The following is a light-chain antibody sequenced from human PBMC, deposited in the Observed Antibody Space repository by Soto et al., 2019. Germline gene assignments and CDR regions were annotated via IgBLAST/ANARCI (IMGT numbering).Light chain of an antibody. J-gene: IGKJ1*01. V-gene: IGKV3-11*01. CDR1: QSVSNS. Sequence: IVLTHSPATLSLSLWERATLSCRASQSVSNSLAWFQQKSGQAPRLLIYDASNRATGIPARFGGSGSGTDFTLTISSLEPEDFAVYYCQQYNNWPWKFGQGTKVDIK. CDR2: DAS. CDR3: QQYNNWPWK.